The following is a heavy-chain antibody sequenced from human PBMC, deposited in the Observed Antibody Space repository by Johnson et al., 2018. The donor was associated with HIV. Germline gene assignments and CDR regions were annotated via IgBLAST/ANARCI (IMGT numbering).Heavy chain of an antibody. CDR3: AKDGGYGSGRWNAFDI. V-gene: IGHV3-15*05. CDR2: IKSKTDGGTT. D-gene: IGHD3-10*01. CDR1: GFTFRNAW. J-gene: IGHJ3*02. Sequence: VQLVESGGGLVKPGGSLRLSCAASGFTFRNAWMNWVRQSPGKGLAWVGRIKSKTDGGTTDYAAPVKGRFTISRDDSKNTLYLQMNSLRAEDTALYYCAKDGGYGSGRWNAFDIWGQGTMVTVSS.